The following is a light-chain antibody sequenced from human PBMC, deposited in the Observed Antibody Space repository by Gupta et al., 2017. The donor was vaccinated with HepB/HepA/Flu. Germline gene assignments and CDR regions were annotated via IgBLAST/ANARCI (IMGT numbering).Light chain of an antibody. J-gene: IGKJ1*01. CDR2: GAS. CDR1: QSVSSSY. CDR3: QQDCSSPRT. Sequence: EIVLTQSPGNLSLSPGERATLSCRASQSVSSSYLAWYQQKPGQAPRLLIYGASSRASGIPDRFSGSGSGTDFTLTINRLEPEDFAVYYCQQDCSSPRTFGQGTKVDIK. V-gene: IGKV3-20*01.